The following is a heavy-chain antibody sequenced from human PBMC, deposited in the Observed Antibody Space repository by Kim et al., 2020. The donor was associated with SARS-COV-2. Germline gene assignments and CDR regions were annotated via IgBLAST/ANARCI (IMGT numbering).Heavy chain of an antibody. D-gene: IGHD3-10*01. Sequence: SETLSLTCTVSGGSISSGGYYWSWIRQHPGKGLEWIGYIYYSGSTYYNPSLKSRVTISVDTSKNQFSLKLSSVTAADTAVYYCAREDYGSGSPLDYWGQGTLVTVSS. CDR3: AREDYGSGSPLDY. CDR1: GGSISSGGYY. J-gene: IGHJ4*02. V-gene: IGHV4-31*03. CDR2: IYYSGST.